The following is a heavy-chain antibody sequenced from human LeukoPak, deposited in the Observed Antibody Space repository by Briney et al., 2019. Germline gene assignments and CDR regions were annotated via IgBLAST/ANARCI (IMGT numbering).Heavy chain of an antibody. D-gene: IGHD5-18*01. CDR3: ARGYSYGSPLDY. Sequence: SETLSLTCTVSGGSISSYHWSWIRQPAGKGLEWIGRIYTSGSTNYNPSLKSRVTMSVDTSKNQFSLKLSSVTAADTAVYYCARGYSYGSPLDYWGQGTLVTVSS. V-gene: IGHV4-4*07. CDR1: GGSISSYH. CDR2: IYTSGST. J-gene: IGHJ4*02.